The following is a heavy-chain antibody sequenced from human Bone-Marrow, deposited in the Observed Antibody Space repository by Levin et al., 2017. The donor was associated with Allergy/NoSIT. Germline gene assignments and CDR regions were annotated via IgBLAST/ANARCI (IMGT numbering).Heavy chain of an antibody. CDR1: GFIFPSYA. CDR3: VKDRVIPVGLFDY. V-gene: IGHV3-23*01. CDR2: IRGSGDEP. J-gene: IGHJ4*02. Sequence: GGSLRLSCEASGFIFPSYAMSWVRQAPGKGLEWVSAIRGSGDEPYYTDSVKGRFTISRDNSKNTMSLQLNSLRAEDTAVYYCVKDRVIPVGLFDYWGLGTPVTVSS. D-gene: IGHD2-2*01.